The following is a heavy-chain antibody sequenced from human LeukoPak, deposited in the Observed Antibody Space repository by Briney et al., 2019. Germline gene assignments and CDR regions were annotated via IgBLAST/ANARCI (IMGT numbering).Heavy chain of an antibody. CDR2: ISSSSSTI. CDR3: TRVGGYQLPKFDY. Sequence: GGSLRLSCAASGSNFNTYAMNWVRRAPGKGLEWISYISSSSSTIYYADSVKGRFSISRDNAKNSVYLEMNSPGDEDTAVYYCTRVGGYQLPKFDYWGRGTLVTVSS. J-gene: IGHJ4*02. V-gene: IGHV3-48*02. D-gene: IGHD2-2*01. CDR1: GSNFNTYA.